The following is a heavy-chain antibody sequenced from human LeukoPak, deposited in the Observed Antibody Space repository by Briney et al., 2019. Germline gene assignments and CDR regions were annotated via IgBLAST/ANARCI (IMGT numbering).Heavy chain of an antibody. CDR1: GFTFSSYS. CDR2: ISSSSSYI. J-gene: IGHJ4*02. D-gene: IGHD6-13*01. Sequence: PGGSLRLSCAASGFTFSSYSMNWVRQAPGKGLEWVSSISSSSSYIYYADSVKGRFTISRDSAKNSLYLQMNSLRAEDTAVYYCASPQYSSSWYYFDYWGQGTLVTVSS. CDR3: ASPQYSSSWYYFDY. V-gene: IGHV3-21*01.